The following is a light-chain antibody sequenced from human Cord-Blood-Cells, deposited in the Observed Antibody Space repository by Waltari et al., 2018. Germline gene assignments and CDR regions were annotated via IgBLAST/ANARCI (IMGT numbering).Light chain of an antibody. CDR2: AGS. CDR1: SSDVGSYNL. V-gene: IGLV2-23*01. CDR3: CSYAGSSTWV. J-gene: IGLJ3*02. Sequence: QSALTQPASVSGSPGQSITISCTGTSSDVGSYNLVSWYQQHPGKAPKLMIYAGSKRPSGVSNRFSGSKSGNTASLPISGLQAEDEADYYCCSYAGSSTWVFGGGTKLTVL.